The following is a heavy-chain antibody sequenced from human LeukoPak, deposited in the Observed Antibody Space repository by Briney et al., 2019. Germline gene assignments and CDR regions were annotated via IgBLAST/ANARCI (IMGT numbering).Heavy chain of an antibody. CDR2: IYSGGST. J-gene: IGHJ4*02. V-gene: IGHV3-66*01. D-gene: IGHD6-19*01. Sequence: PGGSLRLSCTTSGFNFVAYWMGWVRQAPGKGLEWVSVIYSGGSTYYADSVKGRFTISRDNSKNTLYLQMNSLRAEDTAVYYCARVRGQRGYSSGWFDYWGQGTLVTVSS. CDR3: ARVRGQRGYSSGWFDY. CDR1: GFNFVAYW.